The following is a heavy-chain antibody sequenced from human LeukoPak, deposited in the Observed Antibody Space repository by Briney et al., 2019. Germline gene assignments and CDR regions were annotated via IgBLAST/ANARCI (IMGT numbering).Heavy chain of an antibody. Sequence: GGSLRLSCAASGFTFSSYGMHWVRQAPGKGLEWVACIRYDGSNKYYADSVKGRFTISRDKSKNTLYLQMNSLRAEDTAVYYCAKLLTVTTGYDYWGQGTLVIVSS. J-gene: IGHJ4*02. V-gene: IGHV3-30*02. D-gene: IGHD4-17*01. CDR1: GFTFSSYG. CDR2: IRYDGSNK. CDR3: AKLLTVTTGYDY.